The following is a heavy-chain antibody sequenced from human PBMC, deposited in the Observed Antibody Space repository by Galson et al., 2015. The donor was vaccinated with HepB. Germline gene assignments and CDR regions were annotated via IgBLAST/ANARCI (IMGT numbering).Heavy chain of an antibody. CDR3: AILDFLTPFDP. V-gene: IGHV1-2*02. CDR2: VHPNSGVT. CDR1: GYSFTDHY. Sequence: SVKVSCKASGYSFTDHYIHWARQAPGQGLEWMGWVHPNSGVTNSAQKFDGRVTMTRDTSISTAYMELSRLRSDDTAVYYCAILDFLTPFDPWGQGTLVTVSS. D-gene: IGHD2/OR15-2a*01. J-gene: IGHJ5*02.